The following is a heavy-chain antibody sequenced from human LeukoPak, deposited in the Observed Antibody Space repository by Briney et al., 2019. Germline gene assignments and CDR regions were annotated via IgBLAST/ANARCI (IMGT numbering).Heavy chain of an antibody. Sequence: SETLSLTCTVSGGSISTYFWSWIRQPPGKGLEWIGYIYYSGSTNYNPSLKSRVTISVDTSKNQFSLKLSSVTAADTAVYYCARDHGSGWTWAYDYWGQGTLVTVSS. CDR3: ARDHGSGWTWAYDY. D-gene: IGHD6-19*01. J-gene: IGHJ4*02. CDR1: GGSISTYF. V-gene: IGHV4-59*01. CDR2: IYYSGST.